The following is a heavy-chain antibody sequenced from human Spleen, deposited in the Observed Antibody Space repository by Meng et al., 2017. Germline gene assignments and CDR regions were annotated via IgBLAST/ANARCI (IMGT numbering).Heavy chain of an antibody. CDR1: GFTFSSYG. J-gene: IGHJ4*02. D-gene: IGHD2/OR15-2a*01. V-gene: IGHV3-33*01. Sequence: GESLKISCAASGFTFSSYGMHWARQAPGKGLEWVAVIWYDGSNKYYADSVKGRFTISRDNSKNTLYLQMNSLRAEDTAVYYCTRDGYFDPFQFDYWGQGTLVTVSS. CDR3: TRDGYFDPFQFDY. CDR2: IWYDGSNK.